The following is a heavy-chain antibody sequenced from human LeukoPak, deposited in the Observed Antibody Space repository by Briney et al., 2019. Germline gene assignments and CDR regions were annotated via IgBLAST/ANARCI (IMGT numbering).Heavy chain of an antibody. CDR1: GFTFSSYS. CDR3: ARAPRGPLRVDY. J-gene: IGHJ4*02. Sequence: PGGSLRLSCAASGFTFSSYSMNWVRQAPGKGLEWVSSISSISSYIYYADSVKGRFTISRDNAKNSLYLQMNSLRAEDTAVYYCARAPRGPLRVDYWGQGTLVTVSS. V-gene: IGHV3-21*01. CDR2: ISSISSYI. D-gene: IGHD3-10*01.